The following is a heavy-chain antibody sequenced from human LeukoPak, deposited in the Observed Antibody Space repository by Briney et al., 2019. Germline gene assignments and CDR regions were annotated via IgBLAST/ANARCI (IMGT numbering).Heavy chain of an antibody. Sequence: ASVKVSCKASGYTFTGYYMHWVRQAPGQGLEWMGWINPNSGGTNYAQKFQGRVTMTTDTSTSTAYMELRSLRSDDTAVYYCARVRIAVAGTPVDEYYGMDVWGQGTTVTVSS. CDR1: GYTFTGYY. J-gene: IGHJ6*02. CDR2: INPNSGGT. V-gene: IGHV1-2*02. D-gene: IGHD6-19*01. CDR3: ARVRIAVAGTPVDEYYGMDV.